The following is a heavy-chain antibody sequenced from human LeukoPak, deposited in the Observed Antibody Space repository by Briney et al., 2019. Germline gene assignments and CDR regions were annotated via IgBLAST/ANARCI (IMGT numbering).Heavy chain of an antibody. Sequence: GGSLRLSCAASGFTFSSYAMSWVRQAPGKGLEWVSAISGSGGSTNYADSVKGRFTISRDNSKSTLYLQMNSLRAEDTAVYYCAKAWRKNQLLSNVDYWGQGTLVIVSS. CDR3: AKAWRKNQLLSNVDY. CDR2: ISGSGGST. D-gene: IGHD2-2*01. CDR1: GFTFSSYA. V-gene: IGHV3-23*01. J-gene: IGHJ4*02.